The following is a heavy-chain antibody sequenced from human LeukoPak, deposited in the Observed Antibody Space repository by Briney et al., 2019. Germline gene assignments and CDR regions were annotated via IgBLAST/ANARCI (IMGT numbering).Heavy chain of an antibody. CDR3: AKRSTQTTPSNYIYFYMDV. D-gene: IGHD4-11*01. J-gene: IGHJ6*03. Sequence: PGGSLRLSCAASGFTFSSYAMTWVRQAPGKGLEWVAAMSGNGDTTYYADSVRGRSTISRDNFKNTLYLEMDSLRADDTAIYYCAKRSTQTTPSNYIYFYMDVWGKGTTVTVS. CDR2: MSGNGDTT. CDR1: GFTFSSYA. V-gene: IGHV3-23*01.